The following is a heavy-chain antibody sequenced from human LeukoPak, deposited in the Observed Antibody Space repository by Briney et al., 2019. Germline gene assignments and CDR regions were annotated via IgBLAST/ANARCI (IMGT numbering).Heavy chain of an antibody. J-gene: IGHJ6*02. CDR3: ARESSGRGMDV. CDR1: GFTFNSYW. D-gene: IGHD6-19*01. Sequence: PGGSLRLSCAASGFTFNSYWMHWVRQAPGKGLVWVSRINSDGSSTSYADSVKGRFTISRDNAKNTLYLQMNSLRAEDTAVYYCARESSGRGMDVWGQGTTVTVSS. CDR2: INSDGSST. V-gene: IGHV3-74*01.